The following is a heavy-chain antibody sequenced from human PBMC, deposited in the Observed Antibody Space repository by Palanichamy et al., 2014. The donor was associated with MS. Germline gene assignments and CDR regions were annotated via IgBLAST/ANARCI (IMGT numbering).Heavy chain of an antibody. J-gene: IGHJ3*02. CDR3: VREDPHRRSPWGAGAFDM. Sequence: AEYMGGRFTISRDNSKNTLYLQMNSLRVEDTSVYLCVREDPHRRSPWGAGAFDMWGQGTMVTVSS. D-gene: IGHD3-16*01. V-gene: IGHV3-30*01.